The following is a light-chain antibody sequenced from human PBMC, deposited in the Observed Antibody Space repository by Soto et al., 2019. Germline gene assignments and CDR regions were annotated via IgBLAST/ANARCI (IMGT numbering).Light chain of an antibody. CDR3: QQSYKMPS. Sequence: EIPLTQSPSSLAASVGDRLTLTCRASRNVSIYLNWYQHKPGKGPTLLIHATSNLQIGVPSRCSGSGSGRDFTLTISSLEPEDFGNYYRQQSYKMPSFGQGTRLVIK. CDR2: ATS. J-gene: IGKJ5*01. CDR1: RNVSIY. V-gene: IGKV1-39*01.